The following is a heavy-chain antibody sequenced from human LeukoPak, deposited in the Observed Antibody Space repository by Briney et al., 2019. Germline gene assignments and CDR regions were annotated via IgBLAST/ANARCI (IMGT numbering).Heavy chain of an antibody. J-gene: IGHJ4*02. CDR2: IYGGGST. D-gene: IGHD5-12*01. Sequence: GGSLRLSCAASGFTVSSNYMSWVRQAPGKGLEWVSVIYGGGSTKYADSVKGRFTTSRDNSENTLYLQMNSLRAEDTAVYYCARGGGYSGYGFDYWGQGTLVTVSS. V-gene: IGHV3-53*01. CDR3: ARGGGYSGYGFDY. CDR1: GFTVSSNY.